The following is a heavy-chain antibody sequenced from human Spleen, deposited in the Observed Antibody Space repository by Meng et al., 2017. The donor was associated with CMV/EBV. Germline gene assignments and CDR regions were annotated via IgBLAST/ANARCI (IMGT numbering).Heavy chain of an antibody. J-gene: IGHJ4*02. Sequence: GGSLRLSCAASGFTVSSNYMNWVRQAPGKGLEWLSDISSSGTTISYADSVKGRFTISRDNSKNTMHLQMNSLRAEDTAVYYCARVAGSYGQLDYWGQGTLVTVSS. CDR1: GFTVSSNY. D-gene: IGHD3-16*01. V-gene: IGHV3-48*01. CDR2: ISSSGTTI. CDR3: ARVAGSYGQLDY.